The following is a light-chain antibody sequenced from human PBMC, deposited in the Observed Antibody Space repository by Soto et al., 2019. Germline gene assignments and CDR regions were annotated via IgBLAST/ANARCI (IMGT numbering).Light chain of an antibody. CDR2: GAS. V-gene: IGKV3-15*01. CDR3: QQYGRSPL. CDR1: QSVSSN. Sequence: EIVMTQPPATLSVSPGERATLSCRASQSVSSNLAWYQQKPGQAPRLLIYGASTRATGIPARFSGSGSGTDFTLTISRLEPEDFAVYYCQQYGRSPLFGGGTKVDIK. J-gene: IGKJ4*01.